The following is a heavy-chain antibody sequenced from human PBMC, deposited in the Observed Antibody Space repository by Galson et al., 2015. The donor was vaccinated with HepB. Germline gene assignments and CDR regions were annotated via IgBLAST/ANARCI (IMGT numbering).Heavy chain of an antibody. CDR2: ITYDAINK. V-gene: IGHV3-30*18. CDR3: MKVPRQQLGRTFDY. CDR1: GLSFTNFD. D-gene: IGHD6-13*01. J-gene: IGHJ4*02. Sequence: SLRLSCAASGLSFTNFDMHWVRQAPGKGLEWVSFITYDAINKDYADSVKGRFTISRDNSKNTLYLQMNSLRVEDTAIYYCMKVPRQQLGRTFDYWGQGTLVTVSS.